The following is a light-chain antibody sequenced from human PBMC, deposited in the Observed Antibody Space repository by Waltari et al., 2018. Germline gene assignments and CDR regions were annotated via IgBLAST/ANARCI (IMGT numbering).Light chain of an antibody. CDR2: GTS. Sequence: DIQMTQSPSSLSASVGDRVTITCRASQSISTSLTWYQQKPGKAPPHLIYGTSSLQSGVPSRFSGSGSGTDFTLTISSLQPEDVATYYCQQSYSAPPWTFGQGTVVEVK. V-gene: IGKV1-39*01. CDR3: QQSYSAPPWT. J-gene: IGKJ1*01. CDR1: QSISTS.